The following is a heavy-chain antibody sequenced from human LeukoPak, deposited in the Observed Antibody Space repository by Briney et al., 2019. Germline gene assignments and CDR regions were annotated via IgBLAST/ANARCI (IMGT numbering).Heavy chain of an antibody. CDR1: GYTFTSYD. D-gene: IGHD1-26*01. Sequence: ASVKVSCKASGYTFTSYDINWVRQATGQGLEWMGWMNPNSGNTGYAQKFQGRVTMTRNTSISTAYMELSSLRSEDTAVYYCARVLGAFHYFDYWGQGTLVTVSS. CDR2: MNPNSGNT. J-gene: IGHJ4*02. V-gene: IGHV1-8*01. CDR3: ARVLGAFHYFDY.